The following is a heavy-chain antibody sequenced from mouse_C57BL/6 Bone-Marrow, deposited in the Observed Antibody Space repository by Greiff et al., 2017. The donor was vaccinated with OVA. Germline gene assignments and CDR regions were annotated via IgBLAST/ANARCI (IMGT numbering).Heavy chain of an antibody. CDR2: ISNLAYSI. CDR1: GFTFSDYG. J-gene: IGHJ4*01. D-gene: IGHD1-1*01. CDR3: ARHYYYGSRKYYAMDY. V-gene: IGHV5-15*01. Sequence: EVQRVASGGGLVQPGGSLKLSCAASGFTFSDYGMAWVRQAPRKGPEWVAFISNLAYSIYYADTVTGRFTISRENAKNTLYLEMSSLRSEDTAMYYCARHYYYGSRKYYAMDYWGQGTSVTVSS.